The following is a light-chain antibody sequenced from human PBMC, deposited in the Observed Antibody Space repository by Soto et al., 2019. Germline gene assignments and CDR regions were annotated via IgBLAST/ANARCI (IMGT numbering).Light chain of an antibody. CDR1: SSDVGGYNY. CDR3: SSYTGSSTRVV. V-gene: IGLV2-14*03. J-gene: IGLJ2*01. Sequence: QSALTQPASVSGSPGQSITISCTGTSSDVGGYNYVSWYQQHPGKAPKLMIYDVSNRSSGVSDRFSGSKSGNTASLIISGLQAEDEADYYCSSYTGSSTRVVFGGGTKVTVL. CDR2: DVS.